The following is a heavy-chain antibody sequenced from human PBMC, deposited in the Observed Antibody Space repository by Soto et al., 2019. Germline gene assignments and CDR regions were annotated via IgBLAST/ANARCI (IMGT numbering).Heavy chain of an antibody. CDR2: INPSGGST. CDR3: ARVPILTGYFYYYYGMDV. J-gene: IGHJ6*02. CDR1: GYTFTSYY. V-gene: IGHV1-46*01. D-gene: IGHD3-9*01. Sequence: VASVKVSCKASGYTFTSYYMHWVRQAPGQGLEWMGIINPSGGSTSYAQKFQGRVTMTRDTSTSTVYMELSSLRSEDTAVYYCARVPILTGYFYYYYGMDVWGQGTTVTVSS.